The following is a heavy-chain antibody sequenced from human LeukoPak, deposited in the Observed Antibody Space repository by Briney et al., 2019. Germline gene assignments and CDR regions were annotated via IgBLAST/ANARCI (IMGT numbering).Heavy chain of an antibody. J-gene: IGHJ4*02. V-gene: IGHV3-23*01. D-gene: IGHD5-18*01. CDR2: ISGSGGST. Sequence: PGGSLRLSCAASGLTFSSYAMSWVRQAPGKGLEWVSAISGSGGSTYYADSVKGRSTISRDNSKNTLYLQMNSLRAEDTAVYYCAKGKDTAMVRYYFDYWGPGTLVTVSS. CDR3: AKGKDTAMVRYYFDY. CDR1: GLTFSSYA.